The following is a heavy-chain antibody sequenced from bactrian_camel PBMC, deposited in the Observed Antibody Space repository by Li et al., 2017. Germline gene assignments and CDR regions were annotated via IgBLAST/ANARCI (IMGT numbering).Heavy chain of an antibody. CDR1: GFSSLVTG. J-gene: IGHJ4*01. CDR3: TMWTTEGYAY. Sequence: HVQLVESGGGSVQAGEALTLTCTISGFSSLVTGIGWYRQAPGNGCGLVSVIERDGTTRYGDSVQGRFTISADTAKNAVYLQMNSLKSEDTALYYCTMWTTEGYAYWGQGTQVTVS. CDR2: IERDGTT. D-gene: IGHD5*01. V-gene: IGHV3S53*01.